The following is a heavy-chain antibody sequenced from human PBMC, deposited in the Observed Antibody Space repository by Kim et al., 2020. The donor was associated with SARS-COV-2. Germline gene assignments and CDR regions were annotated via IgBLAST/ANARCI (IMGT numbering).Heavy chain of an antibody. CDR3: ARGRAGVVPSPILGLGPYYYYYAMDV. CDR2: VNHSGIT. V-gene: IGHV4-34*01. CDR1: GGSFSAYS. Sequence: SETLSLTCDVYGGSFSAYSWIWIRQAPGKGLEWIGEVNHSGITKYHPSLKSRVTISVDTSKNQFSLKLPSVAAADTAVFYCARGRAGVVPSPILGLGPYYYYYAMDVWGQGTTVTVS. J-gene: IGHJ6*02. D-gene: IGHD3-3*01.